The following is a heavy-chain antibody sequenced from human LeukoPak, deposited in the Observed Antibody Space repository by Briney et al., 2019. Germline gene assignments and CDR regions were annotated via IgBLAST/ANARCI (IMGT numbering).Heavy chain of an antibody. V-gene: IGHV4-59*01. CDR2: IYYSGIT. J-gene: IGHJ4*02. Sequence: SSETLSLTCTVSGGSISSYYWSWIRQPPGKGLEWIGYIYYSGITNYNPSLKSRVTISVDTSKNQFSLKLSSVTAADTAVYYCARGVYIAAAQYGYWGQGTLVTVSS. CDR1: GGSISSYY. D-gene: IGHD6-13*01. CDR3: ARGVYIAAAQYGY.